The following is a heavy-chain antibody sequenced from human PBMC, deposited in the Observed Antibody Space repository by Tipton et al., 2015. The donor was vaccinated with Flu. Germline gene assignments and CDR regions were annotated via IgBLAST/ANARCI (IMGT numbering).Heavy chain of an antibody. CDR3: ARGASGYSYG. CDR2: INNDGSST. D-gene: IGHD5-18*01. Sequence: GSLRLSCAASEFIFSTYWMHWVRQAPGKGLVWVSRINNDGSSTSYADSVKGRFTISRDNAKNTLYLQMNSLRVEDTAVYYCARGASGYSYGWGQGTLVTVSP. J-gene: IGHJ4*02. CDR1: EFIFSTYW. V-gene: IGHV3-74*01.